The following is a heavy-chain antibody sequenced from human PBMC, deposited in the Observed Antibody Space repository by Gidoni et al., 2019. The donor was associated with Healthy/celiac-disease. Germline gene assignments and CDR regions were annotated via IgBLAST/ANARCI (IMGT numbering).Heavy chain of an antibody. CDR3: ARQKGQTSTQRGRPLSAFDI. CDR1: GCSISSSSYS. Sequence: QLQLQESGPGLVKPSETLSLTCTVSGCSISSSSYSWGWIRQPPGKGLEWIGSISYSGSTYYNPSLKSRVTISVDTSKNQFSLKLSSVTAADTAVYYCARQKGQTSTQRGRPLSAFDIWGQGTMVTVSS. CDR2: ISYSGST. J-gene: IGHJ3*02. D-gene: IGHD1-1*01. V-gene: IGHV4-39*01.